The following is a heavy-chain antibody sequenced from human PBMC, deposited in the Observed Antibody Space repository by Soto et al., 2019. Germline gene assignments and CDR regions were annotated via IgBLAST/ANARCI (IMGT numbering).Heavy chain of an antibody. Sequence: QVQLVQSGAEVKKPGSSVKVSCKASGGTFSSYGTSWVRQAPGQGLEWMGGIIPIFGTANYAQKFQGRVTSTANESASTAYMELSSLRSEDTAVYYCATTQAAMTYYYGMDVWGQGTTVTVSS. CDR3: ATTQAAMTYYYGMDV. J-gene: IGHJ6*02. D-gene: IGHD2-2*01. V-gene: IGHV1-69*12. CDR2: IIPIFGTA. CDR1: GGTFSSYG.